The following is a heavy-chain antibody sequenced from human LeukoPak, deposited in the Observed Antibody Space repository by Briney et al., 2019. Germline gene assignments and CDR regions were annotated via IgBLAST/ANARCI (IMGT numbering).Heavy chain of an antibody. V-gene: IGHV1-18*01. CDR3: ARDSDYDYVWGGYRFDY. CDR2: ISAYNGNT. J-gene: IGHJ4*02. CDR1: GYTFTSYG. D-gene: IGHD3-16*02. Sequence: ASVKVSCKASGYTFTSYGISWVRQAPGQGLEWMGWISAYNGNTNYAQKLQGRVTMTTDTSTSTAYMELRSLRSDDTAVYYCARDSDYDYVWGGYRFDYWGQGTLVTVSS.